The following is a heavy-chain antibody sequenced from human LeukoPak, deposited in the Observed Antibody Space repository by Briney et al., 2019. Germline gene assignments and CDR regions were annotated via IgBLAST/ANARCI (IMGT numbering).Heavy chain of an antibody. CDR1: GGPISSYH. Sequence: SETLSLTCTVSGGPISSYHWSWIRQPAGKGLEWIGRIYTSGSPNYNPSLQSRVNISVDTSKNQFSLELSYVTAADTGVYYFASYRMIGLRQGWFDPWGQGTVVTVSS. D-gene: IGHD3-22*01. CDR2: IYTSGSP. J-gene: IGHJ5*02. CDR3: ASYRMIGLRQGWFDP. V-gene: IGHV4-4*07.